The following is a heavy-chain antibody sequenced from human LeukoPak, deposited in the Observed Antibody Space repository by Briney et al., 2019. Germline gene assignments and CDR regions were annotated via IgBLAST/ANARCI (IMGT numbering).Heavy chain of an antibody. V-gene: IGHV3-64*01. D-gene: IGHD2-2*01. J-gene: IGHJ4*02. CDR1: GFTFSSCA. Sequence: GGSLRLSCAASGFTFSSCAMHWVRQARGKGVDVVSVFSRNGGSTYYVNQMKGKFTISRDNSKNTLYLQMGSLRAEDMAVYYCARDGYCSSTSCPWAYFDFWGQGTLVTVSS. CDR2: FSRNGGST. CDR3: ARDGYCSSTSCPWAYFDF.